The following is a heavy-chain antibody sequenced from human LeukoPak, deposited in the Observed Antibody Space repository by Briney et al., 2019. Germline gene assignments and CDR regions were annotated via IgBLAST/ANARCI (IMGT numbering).Heavy chain of an antibody. J-gene: IGHJ4*02. D-gene: IGHD3-3*01. V-gene: IGHV3-7*01. CDR3: ARERQNKDFWSGGDY. CDR1: GFTFSTYW. Sequence: PGGSLRLSCAASGFTFSTYWMSWVRQAPGKGLEGVANIKQDGSEKYYVDSVKGRFTISRDNPKNSLYLQMNTLRPEDTAVYYCARERQNKDFWSGGDYWGQGALVTVSS. CDR2: IKQDGSEK.